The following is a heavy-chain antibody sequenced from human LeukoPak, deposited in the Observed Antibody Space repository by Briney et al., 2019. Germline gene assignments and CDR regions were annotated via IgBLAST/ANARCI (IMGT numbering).Heavy chain of an antibody. J-gene: IGHJ3*02. CDR3: ARANYYQSSGYSRGAFDI. CDR2: IYYSGST. V-gene: IGHV4-59*01. D-gene: IGHD3-22*01. CDR1: GGSISSYY. Sequence: PSETLSLTCTVSGGSISSYYWSWIRQPPGKGLEWIGYIYYSGSTNYNPSLKSRVTISVDTSKNQFSLKLSSVTAADTAVYYCARANYYQSSGYSRGAFDIWGQGTMVTVSS.